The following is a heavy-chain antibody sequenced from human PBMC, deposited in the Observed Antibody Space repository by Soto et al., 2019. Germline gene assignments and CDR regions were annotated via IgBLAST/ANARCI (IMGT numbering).Heavy chain of an antibody. CDR1: GDTFTNFG. Sequence: HLVQSGPEVKKPGASITVSCKTSGDTFTNFGLSWVRQAPGQGLEWMGWIATYNSNRNYAQKFQGSITLTTDTSTSTAYMELKSLRYDDTAVYYCATVLRGVVNWFAPWGQGTLVTFSS. CDR2: IATYNSNR. V-gene: IGHV1-18*01. CDR3: ATVLRGVVNWFAP. D-gene: IGHD3-10*01. J-gene: IGHJ5*02.